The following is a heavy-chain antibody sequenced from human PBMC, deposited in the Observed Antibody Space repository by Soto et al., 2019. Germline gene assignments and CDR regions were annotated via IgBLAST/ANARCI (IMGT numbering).Heavy chain of an antibody. Sequence: GGSLRLSCAASGFTVRSNYMTWVRQAPGQGLECVSVINTGGSTYYADSVKGRFTISRDNSKNTLFLQMNSLRAEDTAVYYCMTRTGTYYYAISRWGRGTTVTVSS. J-gene: IGHJ6*04. CDR3: MTRTGTYYYAISR. CDR1: GFTVRSNY. V-gene: IGHV3-53*01. CDR2: INTGGST. D-gene: IGHD1-26*01.